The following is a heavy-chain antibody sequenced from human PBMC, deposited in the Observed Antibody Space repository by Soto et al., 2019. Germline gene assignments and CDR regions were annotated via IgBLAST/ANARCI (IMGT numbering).Heavy chain of an antibody. CDR1: GFTFSSYA. Sequence: GGSLRLSCAASGFTFSSYAMSWVRQAPGKGLEWVSAISGSGGSTYYADSVKGRFTISRDNSKNTLYLQMNSLRAEDTAVYYCAKDPYYDILTGYFWFDPWGQGTLVTVSS. CDR2: ISGSGGST. J-gene: IGHJ5*02. V-gene: IGHV3-23*01. CDR3: AKDPYYDILTGYFWFDP. D-gene: IGHD3-9*01.